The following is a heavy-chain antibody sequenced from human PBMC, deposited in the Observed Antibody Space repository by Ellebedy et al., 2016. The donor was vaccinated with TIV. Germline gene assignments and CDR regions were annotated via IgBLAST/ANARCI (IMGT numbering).Heavy chain of an antibody. CDR1: GFTFSSSS. CDR3: TTDYYDNSGYRMLGGY. V-gene: IGHV3-48*02. J-gene: IGHJ4*02. D-gene: IGHD3-22*01. Sequence: GESLKISXAASGFTFSSSSMNWVRQAPGKGLEWLPYISGRSNIIYYADSVRGRFTISRDNAKNSLYLQMSSLRDEDTAVYYCTTDYYDNSGYRMLGGYWGQGTLVTVSS. CDR2: ISGRSNII.